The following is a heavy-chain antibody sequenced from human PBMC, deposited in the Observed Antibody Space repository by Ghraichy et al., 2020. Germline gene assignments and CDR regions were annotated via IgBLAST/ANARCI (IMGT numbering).Heavy chain of an antibody. CDR2: IYYGGNT. V-gene: IGHV4-39*01. J-gene: IGHJ2*01. D-gene: IGHD3-22*01. CDR1: GGSISSRNYY. Sequence: SETLSLTCTVSGGSISSRNYYWGWIRQPPGKGLEWIGSIYYGGNTYNNPSLKSRVTMSVDTSKNQFSLKVTSVTAADTAVYYCARQSGLFGSRGYSYAWYFDLWGRGTLVAVSS. CDR3: ARQSGLFGSRGYSYAWYFDL.